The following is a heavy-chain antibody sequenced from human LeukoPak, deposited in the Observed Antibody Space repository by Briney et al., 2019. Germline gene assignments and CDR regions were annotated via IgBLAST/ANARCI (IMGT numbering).Heavy chain of an antibody. CDR2: INHSGST. CDR3: ARDPGSSWTTEYNWFDP. J-gene: IGHJ5*02. CDR1: GGSFSGYY. D-gene: IGHD6-13*01. Sequence: SETLSLTCAVYGGSFSGYYWSWIRQPPGKGLEWIGEINHSGSTNYNPSLKSRVTISVDTSKNQFSLKLSSVTAADTAVYYCARDPGSSWTTEYNWFDPWGQGTLVTVSS. V-gene: IGHV4-34*01.